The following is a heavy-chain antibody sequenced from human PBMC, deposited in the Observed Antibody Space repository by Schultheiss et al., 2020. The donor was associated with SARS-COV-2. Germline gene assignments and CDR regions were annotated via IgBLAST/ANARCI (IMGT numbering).Heavy chain of an antibody. J-gene: IGHJ6*02. CDR1: GFTFSDYY. D-gene: IGHD2-21*02. Sequence: GESLKISCAASGFTFSDYYMSWIRQAPGKGLEWVSYISSSGSTIYYADSVKGRFTISRDNAKNSLYLQMNSLRAEDTAVYYCARGRGVVVTYYGMDVWGQGTTVTVSS. V-gene: IGHV3-11*01. CDR3: ARGRGVVVTYYGMDV. CDR2: ISSSGSTI.